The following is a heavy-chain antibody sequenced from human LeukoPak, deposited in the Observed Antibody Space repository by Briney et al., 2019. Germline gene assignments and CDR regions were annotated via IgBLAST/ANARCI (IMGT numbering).Heavy chain of an antibody. CDR2: ISAYNGNT. CDR1: GYTFTSYG. J-gene: IGHJ5*02. V-gene: IGHV1-18*01. Sequence: ASVKVSCMASGYTFTSYGISWVRQAPGQGLEWMGWISAYNGNTNYAQKLQGRVTMTTDTSTSTAYMELRSLRSDDTAVYYCARAPPPPDYDFWSGYSSYNWFDPWGQGTLVTVSS. CDR3: ARAPPPPDYDFWSGYSSYNWFDP. D-gene: IGHD3-3*01.